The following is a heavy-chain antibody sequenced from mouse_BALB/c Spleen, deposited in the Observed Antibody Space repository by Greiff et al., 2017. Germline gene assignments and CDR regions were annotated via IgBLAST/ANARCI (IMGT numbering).Heavy chain of an antibody. V-gene: IGHV5-6-5*01. J-gene: IGHJ4*01. CDR3: ARIYYDSYAMDY. D-gene: IGHD2-1*01. CDR1: GFTFSSYA. CDR2: ISSGGST. Sequence: EVQGVESGGGLVKPGGSLKLSCAASGFTFSSYAMSWVRQTPEKRLEWVASISSGGSTYYPDSVKGRFTISRDNARNILYLQMSSLRSEDTAMYYCARIYYDSYAMDYWGQGTSVTVSS.